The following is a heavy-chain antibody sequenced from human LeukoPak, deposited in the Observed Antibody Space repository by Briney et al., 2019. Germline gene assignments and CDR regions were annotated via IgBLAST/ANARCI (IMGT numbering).Heavy chain of an antibody. V-gene: IGHV3-11*01. Sequence: MPGGSLRLSCAASGFTFSSYWMHWIRQAPGKGLEWVSYISSSGSTIYYADSVKGRFTISRDNAKNSLYLQMNSLRAEDTAVYYCARDQWGSGWFDYYYGMDVWGQGTTVTVSS. J-gene: IGHJ6*02. CDR2: ISSSGSTI. D-gene: IGHD6-19*01. CDR3: ARDQWGSGWFDYYYGMDV. CDR1: GFTFSSYW.